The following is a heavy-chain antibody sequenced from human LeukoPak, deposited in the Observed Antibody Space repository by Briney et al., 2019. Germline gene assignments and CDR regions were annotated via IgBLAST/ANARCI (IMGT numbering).Heavy chain of an antibody. Sequence: GGSLRLSCAASGFTFSSYGMHWVRQAPGKGLEWVAVISSGGSNKDYADSVKGRFTISRDNSKNALYLQMNSLRAEDTAVYYCAKRGVVTAEFDYWGQGTPVTVSS. D-gene: IGHD2-21*02. J-gene: IGHJ4*02. CDR2: ISSGGSNK. CDR1: GFTFSSYG. CDR3: AKRGVVTAEFDY. V-gene: IGHV3-30*18.